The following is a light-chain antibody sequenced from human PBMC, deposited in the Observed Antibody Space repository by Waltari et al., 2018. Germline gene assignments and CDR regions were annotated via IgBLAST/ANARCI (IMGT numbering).Light chain of an antibody. V-gene: IGKV3-20*01. CDR2: GAS. Sequence: EIVLTQSPGTLSLSPGERATLSCMASQRVSRTLAWYQQKPGQAPKLLIYGASIRATGIPDRFTGSGSGTDFSLTISSLEPEDFAIYFCQHYVRLPATFGQGTKVEIK. CDR3: QHYVRLPAT. J-gene: IGKJ1*01. CDR1: QRVSRT.